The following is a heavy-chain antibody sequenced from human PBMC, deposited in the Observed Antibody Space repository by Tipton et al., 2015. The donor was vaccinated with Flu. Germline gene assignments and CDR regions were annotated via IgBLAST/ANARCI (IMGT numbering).Heavy chain of an antibody. CDR3: ARGSGSWTSMIIDY. CDR2: TYTSGST. J-gene: IGHJ4*02. CDR1: GGSISSYY. Sequence: LRLSCTVSGGSISSYYWTWIRQPAGKGLEWIGRTYTSGSTKYNPSLKSRVTMSLDTSNNHLSLRLTSGTAADTVVYYCARGSGSWTSMIIDYWGQGTLVIVSS. V-gene: IGHV4-4*07. D-gene: IGHD3-16*01.